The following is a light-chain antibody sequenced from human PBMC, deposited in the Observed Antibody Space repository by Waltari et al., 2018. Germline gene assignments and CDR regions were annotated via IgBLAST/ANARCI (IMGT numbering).Light chain of an antibody. J-gene: IGLJ3*02. Sequence: QSALTQPASVSGSPGQSITISCTGPSRDVGNYKLFSWYQQHPGKAPKRMIYEGRNRPAGLSNRFAGSNAGNTASLTISGLQAEDEADYYCCSYAAGRRVFGGGTKLTVL. CDR2: EGR. CDR3: CSYAAGRRV. V-gene: IGLV2-23*01. CDR1: SRDVGNYKL.